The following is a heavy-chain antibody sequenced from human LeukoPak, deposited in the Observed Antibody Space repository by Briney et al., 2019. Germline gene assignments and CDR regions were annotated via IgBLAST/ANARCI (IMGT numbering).Heavy chain of an antibody. D-gene: IGHD2/OR15-2a*01. J-gene: IGHJ5*02. V-gene: IGHV3-74*01. Sequence: GGSLRLSCAASGFTVSSYAMSWVRQAPGKGLVWVSRITNDGSGTTYADAVKGRFTISRDNAKSTLYLQMNSLRADDTAVYYCVALLAGSWGQGALVTVSS. CDR1: GFTVSSYA. CDR3: VALLAGS. CDR2: ITNDGSGT.